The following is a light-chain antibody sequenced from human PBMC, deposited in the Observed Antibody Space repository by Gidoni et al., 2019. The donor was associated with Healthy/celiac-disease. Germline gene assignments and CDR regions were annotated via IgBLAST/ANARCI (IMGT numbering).Light chain of an antibody. J-gene: IGLJ2*01. V-gene: IGLV1-40*01. Sequence: QSVLTQPPSVSGAPGQRVTISCTGSISNIGAGYDIHWYQQLPGTAPKLLIYGNSNRPSGVPYRFSGSKSGTSASLAITGLQAEDEADYYCQSYDSSLSGSVFGGGTKLTVL. CDR3: QSYDSSLSGSV. CDR2: GNS. CDR1: ISNIGAGYD.